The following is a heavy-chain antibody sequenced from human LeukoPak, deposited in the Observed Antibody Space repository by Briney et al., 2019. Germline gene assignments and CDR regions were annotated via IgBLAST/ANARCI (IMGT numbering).Heavy chain of an antibody. D-gene: IGHD6-13*01. CDR2: ISTSSSYI. J-gene: IGHJ4*02. CDR3: ARAPGYRGFLDY. CDR1: GFTFSSYG. Sequence: PGGSLRLSCAASGFTFSSYGMRWVRQAPGKGLEWVSSISTSSSYIYYADSVKGRFTISRDNAKNSLYLQMNSLGAEDTAVYYCARAPGYRGFLDYWGQGTLVTVSS. V-gene: IGHV3-21*01.